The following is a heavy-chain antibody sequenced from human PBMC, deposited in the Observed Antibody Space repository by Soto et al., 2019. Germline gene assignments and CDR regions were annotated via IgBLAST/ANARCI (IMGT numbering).Heavy chain of an antibody. Sequence: SETLSLTCTVSGGSISSYYWSWIRQPPGKGLEWIGEIHHSGSTNYNPSLKSRVTISIDKSKNQFSLKLSSVTAADTAVYYCARGTAPDYWGQGTLVTVSS. CDR3: ARGTAPDY. V-gene: IGHV4-59*12. CDR1: GGSISSYY. CDR2: IHHSGST. J-gene: IGHJ4*02.